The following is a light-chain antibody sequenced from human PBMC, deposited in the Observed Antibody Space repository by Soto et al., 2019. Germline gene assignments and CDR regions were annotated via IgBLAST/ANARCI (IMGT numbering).Light chain of an antibody. J-gene: IGKJ5*01. V-gene: IGKV1-9*01. CDR2: DAS. CDR1: QGISSF. Sequence: DIQLTQSPSFLSASVGDRVTITCRASQGISSFLAWYQEKPGEAPKLLIYDASTLQSGVPSRFSGSGSGTEFTLTISSLQPEDFATYYCQQLDSYPITFGQWTRLEIK. CDR3: QQLDSYPIT.